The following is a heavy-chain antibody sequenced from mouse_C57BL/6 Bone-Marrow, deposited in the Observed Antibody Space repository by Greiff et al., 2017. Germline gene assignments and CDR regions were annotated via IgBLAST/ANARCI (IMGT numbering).Heavy chain of an antibody. Sequence: EVHLVESGGDLVKPGGSLKLSCAASGFTFSSYGMSWVRQTPDKRLEWVATISSGGSYTYYPDSVKGRFTISRDNAKNTLYLQMSSLKSEDTAMYYCARQYDGSSSFWYFDVWGTGTTVTVSS. CDR1: GFTFSSYG. CDR2: ISSGGSYT. J-gene: IGHJ1*03. V-gene: IGHV5-6*01. CDR3: ARQYDGSSSFWYFDV. D-gene: IGHD1-1*01.